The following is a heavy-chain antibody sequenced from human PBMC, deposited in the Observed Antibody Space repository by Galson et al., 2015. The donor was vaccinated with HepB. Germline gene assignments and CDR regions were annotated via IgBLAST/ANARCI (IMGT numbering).Heavy chain of an antibody. D-gene: IGHD2-2*01. J-gene: IGHJ1*01. CDR2: LHSSGSP. V-gene: IGHV4-59*01. CDR1: DDSISSYY. CDR3: ARSPPGKVPAAWMEH. Sequence: SETLSLTCSVSDDSISSYYWSWIRQPPGKGLEWIGYLHSSGSPTYNPSLNSRVTMSIDTSKRQISLKLSSVTAADTAVYYCARSPPGKVPAAWMEHWGQGTLVIVSS.